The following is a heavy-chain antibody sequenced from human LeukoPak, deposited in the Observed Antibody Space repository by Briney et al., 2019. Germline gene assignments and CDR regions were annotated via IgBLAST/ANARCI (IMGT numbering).Heavy chain of an antibody. Sequence: GGSLRLSCAASGFSVTRNYVSWVRQAPGKGLEWVSLMYSGGGTSYADSVKGRFTISRDTSKNTLYLQMNSLRDEDTAVYYCAKDQRWESPHYLDSWGQGTLVTVSS. CDR3: AKDQRWESPHYLDS. CDR1: GFSVTRNY. J-gene: IGHJ4*02. D-gene: IGHD1-26*01. CDR2: MYSGGGT. V-gene: IGHV3-53*01.